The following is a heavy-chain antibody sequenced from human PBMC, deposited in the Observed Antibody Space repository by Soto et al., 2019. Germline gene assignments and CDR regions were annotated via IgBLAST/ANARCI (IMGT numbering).Heavy chain of an antibody. Sequence: QVSLVQSGSEAKKPGASVKVSCKASGYTFTTYAMHWVRQAPGRGPEWMGWINVGNGNTKYAQRFQNRVIIMRERSANTVYMGLSGLTYEDTAVYYCARLRFGFDPWGQGTLVIVS. CDR2: INVGNGNT. CDR1: GYTFTTYA. V-gene: IGHV1-3*01. J-gene: IGHJ5*02. CDR3: ARLRFGFDP. D-gene: IGHD3-10*01.